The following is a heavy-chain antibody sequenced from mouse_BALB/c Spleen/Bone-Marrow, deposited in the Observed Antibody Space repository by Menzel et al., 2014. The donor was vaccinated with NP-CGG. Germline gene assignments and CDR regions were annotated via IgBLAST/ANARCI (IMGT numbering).Heavy chain of an antibody. V-gene: IGHV4-1*02. J-gene: IGHJ2*01. CDR1: GFDFSRYW. CDR3: ARCGYYGFLHY. CDR2: INPDSRTI. D-gene: IGHD1-1*01. Sequence: EVQGVESGGGLVQPGGSLKLSCAASGFDFSRYWMSWVRQAPWKGLEWIGEINPDSRTINYTPSLKDKFIISRDNAKNTLDLQMSRVRSEDAGLYYCARCGYYGFLHYWGQGTTLTVSS.